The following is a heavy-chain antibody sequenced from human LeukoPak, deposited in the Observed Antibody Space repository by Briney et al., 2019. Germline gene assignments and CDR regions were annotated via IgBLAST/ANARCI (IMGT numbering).Heavy chain of an antibody. CDR2: IFYSGST. CDR1: GGSISTSNYY. CDR3: ARRPSSGWYRGWFDP. J-gene: IGHJ5*02. Sequence: SETLSLTCTVSGGSISTSNYYWGWIRQPPGKGLEWIGNIFYSGSTYYNPSLKSRVTISVDTSKNQFSLKLSSVTAADTAVYYCARRPSSGWYRGWFDPWGQGTLVTVSS. V-gene: IGHV4-39*07. D-gene: IGHD6-19*01.